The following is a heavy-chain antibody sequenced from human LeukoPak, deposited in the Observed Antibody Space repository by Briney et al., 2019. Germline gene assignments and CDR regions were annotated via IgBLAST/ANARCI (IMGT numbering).Heavy chain of an antibody. CDR3: ARDKAIPYYYDSSYYRTLDC. CDR1: GFTFSSYG. CDR2: ISYDGSNK. V-gene: IGHV3-30*03. J-gene: IGHJ4*02. Sequence: PGGSLRLSCAASGFTFSSYGMHWVRQAPGKGLEWVAVISYDGSNKYYADSVKGRFTISRDNAKNSLYLQMNSLRDEDTAVYYCARDKAIPYYYDSSYYRTLDCWGQGTLVTVSS. D-gene: IGHD3-22*01.